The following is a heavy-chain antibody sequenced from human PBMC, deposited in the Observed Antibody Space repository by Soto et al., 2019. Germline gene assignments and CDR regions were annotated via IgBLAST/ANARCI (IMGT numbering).Heavy chain of an antibody. V-gene: IGHV3-21*06. J-gene: IGHJ4*02. Sequence: GVSLRLSCTGSGFTFSSSTMTWVRQGPGKGLEWVSSISSSSSYIYFADSLKGRFTISRDNAKNSLYLQMNSLRAEDTAVYYCARDIGEMSAVWGQGSKVSVS. CDR1: GFTFSSST. CDR2: ISSSSSYI. CDR3: ARDIGEMSAV. D-gene: IGHD4-17*01.